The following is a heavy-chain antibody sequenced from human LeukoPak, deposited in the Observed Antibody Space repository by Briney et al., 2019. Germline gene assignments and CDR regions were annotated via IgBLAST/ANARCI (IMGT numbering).Heavy chain of an antibody. V-gene: IGHV1-69*06. CDR1: GGTFSSYA. Sequence: GASVKVSCKASGGTFSSYAISWVRQAPGQGLEWMGGIIPIFGTANYAQKFQGRVTITADKSTSTAYMELSSLRSEDTAVYYCARGPGVSLPRYYYMDVWGKGTTVTVSS. D-gene: IGHD6-13*01. CDR3: ARGPGVSLPRYYYMDV. CDR2: IIPIFGTA. J-gene: IGHJ6*03.